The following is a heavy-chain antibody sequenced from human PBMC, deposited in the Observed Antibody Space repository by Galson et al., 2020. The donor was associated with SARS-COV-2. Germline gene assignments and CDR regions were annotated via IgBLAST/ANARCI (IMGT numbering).Heavy chain of an antibody. J-gene: IGHJ6*02. Sequence: NTSETLSLTCSVSDAPMSSYYWSWIRQPPGKGLEWIGYISSSGSTSYNPSLRSRLTISVDLYTNQLSLKVTSVTAAETAVYYCAREPAPLYGDSYYYGMDVWGRGTTVTVSS. CDR1: DAPMSSYY. D-gene: IGHD4-17*01. CDR2: ISSSGST. CDR3: AREPAPLYGDSYYYGMDV. V-gene: IGHV4-59*01.